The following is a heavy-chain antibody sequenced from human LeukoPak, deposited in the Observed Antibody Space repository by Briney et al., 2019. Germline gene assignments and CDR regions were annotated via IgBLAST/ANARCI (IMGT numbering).Heavy chain of an antibody. Sequence: PSETLSLTCTVSGGSISSGSYFWGWIRQPPGKGLELIGTIYYSGTTYYNPSLKSRVTISVDTSKNQFSLKLSSVTAADTAVYYCARQSVELRVSGGGYFDYWGQGTLVTVSS. CDR1: GGSISSGSYF. J-gene: IGHJ4*02. D-gene: IGHD1-7*01. CDR3: ARQSVELRVSGGGYFDY. CDR2: IYYSGTT. V-gene: IGHV4-39*01.